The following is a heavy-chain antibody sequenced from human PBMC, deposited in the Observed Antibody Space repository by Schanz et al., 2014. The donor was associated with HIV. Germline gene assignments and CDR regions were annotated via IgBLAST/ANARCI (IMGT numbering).Heavy chain of an antibody. D-gene: IGHD1-26*01. CDR3: ASGRFGTVIWWGDAFDI. CDR2: IIPIFGTS. J-gene: IGHJ3*02. CDR1: GGTFSSYA. V-gene: IGHV1-69*01. Sequence: QVQLVQSGAEVKKPGASVKVSCKASGGTFSSYAISWVRQAPGQGLEWMGGIIPIFGTSNYAQKFQCRVTITADESTSTAYMELSSLRSEDTAVYYCASGRFGTVIWWGDAFDIWGQGTMVTVSS.